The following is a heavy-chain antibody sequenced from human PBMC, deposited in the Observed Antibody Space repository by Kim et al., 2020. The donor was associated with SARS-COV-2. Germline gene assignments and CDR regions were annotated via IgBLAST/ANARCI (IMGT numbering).Heavy chain of an antibody. D-gene: IGHD3-16*01. CDR2: INWNGDRI. CDR3: ASEGKGAVWRSYGLDA. V-gene: IGHV3-20*04. Sequence: GGSLRLSCEASGFTFNDHDMSWVRQAPGRGLQWVSGINWNGDRIGSADSVKRRFTITSDNGKNSLYLQMNSLRAEDTALYYCASEGKGAVWRSYGLDAWG. CDR1: GFTFNDHD. J-gene: IGHJ5*01.